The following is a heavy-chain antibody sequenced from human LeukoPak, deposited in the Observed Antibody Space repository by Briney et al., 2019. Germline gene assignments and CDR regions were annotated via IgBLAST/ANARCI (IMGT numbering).Heavy chain of an antibody. Sequence: PSETLSLTCAVYGGSFSGYYWSWIRQPPGKGLEWIGEINHSGSTNYNPSLKSRVTISVDTSKNQFSLKLSSVTAADTAVYYCARGPKLLWFRPFDYWGKGTLVTVSS. V-gene: IGHV4-34*01. J-gene: IGHJ4*02. CDR1: GGSFSGYY. D-gene: IGHD3-10*01. CDR3: ARGPKLLWFRPFDY. CDR2: INHSGST.